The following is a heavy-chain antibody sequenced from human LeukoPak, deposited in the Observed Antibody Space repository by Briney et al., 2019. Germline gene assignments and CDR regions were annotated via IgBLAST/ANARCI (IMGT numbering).Heavy chain of an antibody. J-gene: IGHJ4*02. Sequence: GGSLRLSCAASGLTFSSYWMSWVRQAPGKGLEWVANIDQDGNRENYVDSVKGRFSISRDNAKNPLFLQMHSLRAEDTAVYYCASTFPYCSDGSCALGGQGTLVTVSS. V-gene: IGHV3-7*01. CDR2: IDQDGNRE. CDR1: GLTFSSYW. CDR3: ASTFPYCSDGSCAL. D-gene: IGHD2-15*01.